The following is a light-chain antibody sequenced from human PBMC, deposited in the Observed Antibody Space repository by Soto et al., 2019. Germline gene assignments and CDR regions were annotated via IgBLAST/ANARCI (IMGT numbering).Light chain of an antibody. CDR2: DAS. J-gene: IGKJ1*01. V-gene: IGKV3-20*01. CDR3: QQCGISPRP. CDR1: QTVRNNY. Sequence: LTQAPGTLFLSPGDRATLSCRASQTVRNNYLAWYQQKPGQAPRLLIYDASSRATGIPDRFSGGGSGTDFTLSISRLEPEDFAVYYCQQCGISPRPFGQGTKVDIK.